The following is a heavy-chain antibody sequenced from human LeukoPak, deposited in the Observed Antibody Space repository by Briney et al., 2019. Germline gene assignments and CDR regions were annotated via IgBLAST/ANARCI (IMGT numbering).Heavy chain of an antibody. D-gene: IGHD2/OR15-2a*01. CDR2: IHHSGGT. V-gene: IGHV4-34*01. J-gene: IGHJ4*02. Sequence: GSLRLSCGASGFTFSTYAMGWVRQSPGKGLEWIGEIHHSGGTNYNPSLNFRVTISLDTSRNQFSLKLISLTAADTAVYYCARVNRGRIDYWGQGIQVTVSS. CDR1: GFTFSTYA. CDR3: ARVNRGRIDY.